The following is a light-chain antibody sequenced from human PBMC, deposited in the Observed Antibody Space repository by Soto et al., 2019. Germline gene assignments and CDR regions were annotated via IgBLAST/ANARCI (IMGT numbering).Light chain of an antibody. CDR3: QQYNSFPWT. V-gene: IGKV1-39*01. CDR2: AAS. Sequence: DIQMTQSPSSLSASVGDRVTITCRASQNIFSYLNWYQQKPGKAPKLLIYAASNLQSGVPSRFSGSGSGTEFTLTISSLQPDDFVAYYCQQYNSFPWTFGQGTKVDIK. J-gene: IGKJ1*01. CDR1: QNIFSY.